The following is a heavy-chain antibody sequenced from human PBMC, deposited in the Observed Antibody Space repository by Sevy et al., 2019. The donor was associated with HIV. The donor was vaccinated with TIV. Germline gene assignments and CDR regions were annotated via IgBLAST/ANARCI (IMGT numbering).Heavy chain of an antibody. J-gene: IGHJ6*03. D-gene: IGHD3-22*01. CDR1: GFSFDSYG. CDR3: AKGGGGHYDPDEIGYYFYYYNMDV. V-gene: IGHV3-23*01. Sequence: GGSLRLSCAVSGFSFDSYGMTWVRQAPGKGLEWVSGISGSGSRTYYADSVKGRFIISRDNSKNTLDLQMKSRRSEDTGIDYCAKGGGGHYDPDEIGYYFYYYNMDVWGKGTTVTVSS. CDR2: ISGSGSRT.